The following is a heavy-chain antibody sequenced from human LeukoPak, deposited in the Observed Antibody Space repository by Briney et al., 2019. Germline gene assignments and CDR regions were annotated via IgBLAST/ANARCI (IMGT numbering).Heavy chain of an antibody. CDR2: INPNSGGT. D-gene: IGHD3-10*01. Sequence: ASVKVSCKASGYTFTGYNMHSVRHAPGQGLEWMGLINPNSGGTNYAQKFQGRVTMTRHTSINTAYMELSKLTSDDTAVYYCASVHYGDWGQGTLVTVSS. CDR1: GYTFTGYN. V-gene: IGHV1-2*02. J-gene: IGHJ4*02. CDR3: ASVHYGD.